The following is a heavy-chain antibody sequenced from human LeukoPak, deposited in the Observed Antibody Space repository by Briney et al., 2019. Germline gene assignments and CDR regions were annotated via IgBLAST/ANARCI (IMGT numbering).Heavy chain of an antibody. CDR2: FYSGGTT. Sequence: GGSLRLSCAASGFNVRSKYMSWVRQAPGKGLECVSVFYSGGTTAYADSVKCRFTVSIDNSNNTLYLQMNSLRAEDTAVYYCARVSFGPASEWFDPWGQGTLVTVSS. V-gene: IGHV3-53*01. CDR1: GFNVRSKY. D-gene: IGHD3/OR15-3a*01. J-gene: IGHJ5*02. CDR3: ARVSFGPASEWFDP.